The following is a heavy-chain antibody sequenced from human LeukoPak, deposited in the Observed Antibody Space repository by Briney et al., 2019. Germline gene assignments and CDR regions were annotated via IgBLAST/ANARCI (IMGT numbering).Heavy chain of an antibody. V-gene: IGHV4-34*01. Sequence: SETLSLTCAVYGGSFSGYYWSWIRQPPGKGLEWIGEINHSGSTNYNPSLKSRVTISVDTSKSHFSLRLSSVTAADTAIYYCARNVTSTSPPGGAFDIWGQGTKVIVSS. CDR2: INHSGST. J-gene: IGHJ3*02. CDR3: ARNVTSTSPPGGAFDI. D-gene: IGHD4-23*01. CDR1: GGSFSGYY.